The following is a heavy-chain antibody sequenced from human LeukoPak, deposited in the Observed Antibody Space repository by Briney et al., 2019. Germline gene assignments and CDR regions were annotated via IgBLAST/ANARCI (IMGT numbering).Heavy chain of an antibody. CDR3: ARGLSLEAGSYKY. V-gene: IGHV1-2*02. CDR2: INPNSGGT. J-gene: IGHJ4*02. D-gene: IGHD1-26*01. CDR1: GYTFTGYY. Sequence: ASVTVSCKASGYTFTGYYMHWVRQAPGQGLEWMGWINPNSGGTNYAQKFQGRVTMTRDTSISTAYMEPSRLRSDDTAVYYCARGLSLEAGSYKYWGQGTLVTVSS.